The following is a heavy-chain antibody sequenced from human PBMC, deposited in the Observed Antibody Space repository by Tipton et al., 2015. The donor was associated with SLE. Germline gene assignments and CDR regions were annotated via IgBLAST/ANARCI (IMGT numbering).Heavy chain of an antibody. Sequence: SGVTFSSHWMHWVRQAPGKGLVWVSRVNIDGVTTEYAHSVRGRFTISRDNAKNTLYLQMNSLRAEDTAAYYCARGESSGYYVDYWGHGTLVTVSS. V-gene: IGHV3-74*03. CDR2: VNIDGVTT. J-gene: IGHJ4*01. CDR1: GVTFSSHW. D-gene: IGHD3-22*01. CDR3: ARGESSGYYVDY.